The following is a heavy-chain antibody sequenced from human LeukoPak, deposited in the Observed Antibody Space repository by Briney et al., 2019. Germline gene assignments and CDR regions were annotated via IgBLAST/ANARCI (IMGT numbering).Heavy chain of an antibody. D-gene: IGHD1-14*01. CDR2: ISSSSSYI. CDR1: GFTFSSYS. CDR3: ARSPVSRKLDY. V-gene: IGHV3-21*01. Sequence: GGSLRLSCAASGFTFSSYSMNWARQAPGKGLEWVSSISSSSSYIYYADSVKGRFTISRDNAKNSLYLQMNSLRAEDTAVYYCARSPVSRKLDYWGQGTLVTVSS. J-gene: IGHJ4*02.